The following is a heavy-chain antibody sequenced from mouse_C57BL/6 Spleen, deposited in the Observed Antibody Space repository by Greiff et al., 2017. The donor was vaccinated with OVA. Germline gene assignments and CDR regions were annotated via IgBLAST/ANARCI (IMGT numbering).Heavy chain of an antibody. Sequence: EVQLQQSGGGLVKPGGSLKLSCAASGFTFSDYGMHWVRQAPEKGLEWVAYISSGSSTIYYADTVKGRFTISRDNAKNTLFLQMTSLRSEDTAMYYCARSGVKYFDYWGQGTTRTVSS. CDR2: ISSGSSTI. CDR3: ARSGVKYFDY. CDR1: GFTFSDYG. V-gene: IGHV5-17*01. D-gene: IGHD2-2*01. J-gene: IGHJ2*01.